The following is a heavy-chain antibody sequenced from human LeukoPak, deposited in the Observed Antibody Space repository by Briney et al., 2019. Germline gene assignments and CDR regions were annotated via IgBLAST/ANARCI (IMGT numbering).Heavy chain of an antibody. Sequence: PGGSLRLSCAASGFTFDDYAMHWVRQAPGKGLEWVSGISWNSVNIGYADSVKGRFTISRDNAKNSLYLEMNSLRAEDTAMYYCAKDIFRRGRAGVETTRWGQGTLVIVSS. CDR3: AKDIFRRGRAGVETTR. CDR1: GFTFDDYA. J-gene: IGHJ4*02. D-gene: IGHD1/OR15-1a*01. V-gene: IGHV3-9*01. CDR2: ISWNSVNI.